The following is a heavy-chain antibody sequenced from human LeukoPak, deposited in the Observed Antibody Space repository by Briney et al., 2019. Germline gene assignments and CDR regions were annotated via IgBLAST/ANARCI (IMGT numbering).Heavy chain of an antibody. J-gene: IGHJ4*02. Sequence: GGSLRLSCAASGFTFSDYYMSWIRQAPGKGLECVSYISSSGSTIYYADSVKGRFTISRDNAKNSLYLQMNSLRAEDTAVYYCARDTSQCDFWSGPFDYWGQGTLVTVSS. D-gene: IGHD3-3*01. V-gene: IGHV3-11*04. CDR2: ISSSGSTI. CDR3: ARDTSQCDFWSGPFDY. CDR1: GFTFSDYY.